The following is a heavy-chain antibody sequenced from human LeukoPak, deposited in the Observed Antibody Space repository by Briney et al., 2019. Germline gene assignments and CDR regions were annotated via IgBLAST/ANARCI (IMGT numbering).Heavy chain of an antibody. V-gene: IGHV4-59*01. CDR1: GGSISSYY. Sequence: SETLPLTCTVSGGSISSYYWSWIRQPPGKGLEWIGYIYCSGSTNYNLSLKSRVTISVDTSKNQFSLKLSSVTAADTAVYYCARVDYYDSSGYVDYWGQGTLVTVSS. CDR2: IYCSGST. CDR3: ARVDYYDSSGYVDY. J-gene: IGHJ4*02. D-gene: IGHD3-22*01.